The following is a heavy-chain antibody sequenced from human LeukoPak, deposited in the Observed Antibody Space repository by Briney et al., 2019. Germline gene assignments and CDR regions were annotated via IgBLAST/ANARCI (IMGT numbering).Heavy chain of an antibody. CDR1: GFTFNNYG. Sequence: GGSLSLSCAASGFTFNNYGMHWVRQAPGKGLEWVASVRYDGANKYYADSVKVRFTISRDNSKSTLYLKMNSLSAEDTALVYCAKDWGMFTGYANSFDYWGQGTLVSVSS. V-gene: IGHV3-30*02. CDR2: VRYDGANK. D-gene: IGHD3-16*01. CDR3: AKDWGMFTGYANSFDY. J-gene: IGHJ4*02.